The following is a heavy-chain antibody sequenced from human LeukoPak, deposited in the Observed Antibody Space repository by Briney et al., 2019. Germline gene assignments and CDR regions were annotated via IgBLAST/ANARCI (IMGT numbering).Heavy chain of an antibody. V-gene: IGHV4-59*08. CDR2: IFCSGGT. CDR3: ARHVDY. CDR1: GGSISSYY. Sequence: SETLSLTCTVSGGSISSYYWSWIRQPPGKGLEWLGCIFCSGGTNYNPSLKSRITISVDTSKNQFSLKLSSVTAADTAVYYCARHVDYWGQGTLVTVSS. J-gene: IGHJ4*02.